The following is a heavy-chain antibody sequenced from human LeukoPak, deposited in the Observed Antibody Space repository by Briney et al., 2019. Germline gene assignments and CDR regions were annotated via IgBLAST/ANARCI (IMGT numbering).Heavy chain of an antibody. CDR3: ARVLAQKTYYYDSSGYFFGY. V-gene: IGHV4-4*07. D-gene: IGHD3-22*01. CDR2: IYSSGST. CDR1: GGSISSYY. J-gene: IGHJ4*02. Sequence: PSETLSLTCTVSGGSISSYYWSWIRQPAGKGLEWIGRIYSSGSTNYNPSLKSRVTISLDTSKNQFSLKLSSVTAADTAVYYCARVLAQKTYYYDSSGYFFGYWGQGTLVTVSS.